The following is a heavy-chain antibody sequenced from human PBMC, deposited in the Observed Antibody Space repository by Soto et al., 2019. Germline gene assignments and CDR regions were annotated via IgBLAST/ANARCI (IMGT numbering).Heavy chain of an antibody. J-gene: IGHJ4*02. CDR1: GFTFSIFG. D-gene: IGHD6-19*01. V-gene: IGHV3-33*01. Sequence: QVQLVESGGGVVQPGRSLRLSCAASGFTFSIFGMHWVRQAPGKGLEWAAIIWYDGSNAYYADSVRGRFTISRDNSKNTVYLPMNSLRAEDTAVYYCARDKGSSTVVSGISQEGYFDSWGQGTLVTVSS. CDR3: ARDKGSSTVVSGISQEGYFDS. CDR2: IWYDGSNA.